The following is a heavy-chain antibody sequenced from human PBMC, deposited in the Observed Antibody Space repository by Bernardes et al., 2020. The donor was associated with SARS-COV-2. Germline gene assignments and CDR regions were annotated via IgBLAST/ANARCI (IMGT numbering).Heavy chain of an antibody. J-gene: IGHJ6*02. Sequence: ASVKVSRKVSGYTLAELSMHWVRQAPGKGLEWMGGFDPEDGETIYAQKFQGRVTMTEDTSTDTAYMELSSLRSEDTAVYYCATDFAAAGTPSMFYYYYGMDVWGQGTTVTVSS. D-gene: IGHD6-13*01. CDR1: GYTLAELS. CDR3: ATDFAAAGTPSMFYYYYGMDV. CDR2: FDPEDGET. V-gene: IGHV1-24*01.